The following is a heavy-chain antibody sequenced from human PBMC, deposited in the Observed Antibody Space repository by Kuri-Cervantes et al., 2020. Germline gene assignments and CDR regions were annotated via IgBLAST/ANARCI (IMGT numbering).Heavy chain of an antibody. CDR1: GGSISSGGYS. V-gene: IGHV4-30-2*01. Sequence: SQTLSLTCGVSGGSISSGGYSWNWSRQPPGKGLEWIGNIYHSGSTFYNPSLKSRVTISVDTSKNQFSLKLSSVTAADTAVYYCARVRAYRQLRLGVYFDYWGQGTLVTVSS. CDR2: IYHSGST. CDR3: ARVRAYRQLRLGVYFDY. D-gene: IGHD1-26*01. J-gene: IGHJ4*02.